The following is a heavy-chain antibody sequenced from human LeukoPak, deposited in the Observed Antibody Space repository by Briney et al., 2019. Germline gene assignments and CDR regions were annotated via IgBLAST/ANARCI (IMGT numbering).Heavy chain of an antibody. CDR2: VYYNGRT. J-gene: IGHJ4*02. D-gene: IGHD1-1*01. CDR3: ARGSTPTFNY. Sequence: SETLSLTCSVSGDSIINDYWSWIRQPPGKGLEWIGYVYYNGRTTYSPSLKSRVTISVDTSKNRFSLELHSVTAADTAVCYCARGSTPTFNYWGQGTLVTVSS. CDR1: GDSIINDY. V-gene: IGHV4-59*01.